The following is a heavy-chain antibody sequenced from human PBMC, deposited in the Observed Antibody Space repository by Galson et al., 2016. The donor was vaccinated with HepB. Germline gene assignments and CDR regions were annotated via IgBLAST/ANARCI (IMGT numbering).Heavy chain of an antibody. CDR2: VAATNSYT. J-gene: IGHJ5*02. V-gene: IGHV5-10-1*01. Sequence: QSGAEVKKPGESLRISCYLSGATVTNSWISWVRQVPGKGLAWTGRVAATNSYTFYTPSFQGHVTISADKSINTAYLQWSSLKPSDTAIYFCAETVLTAVGDWFDPWGQGTLVTVSS. CDR3: AETVLTAVGDWFDP. D-gene: IGHD7-27*01. CDR1: GATVTNSW.